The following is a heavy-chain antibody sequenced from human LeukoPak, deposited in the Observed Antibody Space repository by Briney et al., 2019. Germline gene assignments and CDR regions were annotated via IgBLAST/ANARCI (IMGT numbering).Heavy chain of an antibody. CDR1: GGSLSSSSYY. J-gene: IGHJ4*02. D-gene: IGHD4-17*01. V-gene: IGHV4-39*07. CDR2: IYYSGST. Sequence: PSETLSLTCTVTGGSLSSSSYYWGWIRQPPGKGLEWIGSIYYSGSTYYNPSLKSRVTISVDTSKNQFSLKLSSVTAADTAVYYCARVYGDYVDYWGQGTLVTVSS. CDR3: ARVYGDYVDY.